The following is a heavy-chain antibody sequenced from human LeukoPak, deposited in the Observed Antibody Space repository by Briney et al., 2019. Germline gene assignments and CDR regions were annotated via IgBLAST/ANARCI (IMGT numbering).Heavy chain of an antibody. J-gene: IGHJ4*02. D-gene: IGHD6-19*01. CDR2: IRSKADSYAT. Sequence: GGSLRLSCAASGFTFSDSAIHWVRQASGKGLEWVGRIRSKADSYATTYGASVKGRFTISRDDSQNTAYLHMNSLKTEDTAVYYCTREYSSGWPFDCWGQGTLVTVSS. CDR3: TREYSSGWPFDC. CDR1: GFTFSDSA. V-gene: IGHV3-73*01.